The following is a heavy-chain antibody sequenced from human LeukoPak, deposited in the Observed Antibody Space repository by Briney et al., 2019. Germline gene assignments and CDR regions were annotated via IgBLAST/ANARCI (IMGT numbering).Heavy chain of an antibody. Sequence: ASVKVSCKASGGTFSSYAISWVRQAPGQGLEWMGGIIPIFGTANYAQKFQGRVTITTDESTSTAYMDLSSLRSEDTAVYYCARDETAYCGGDCAPGGAFDIWGQGTMVTVSS. V-gene: IGHV1-69*05. CDR1: GGTFSSYA. J-gene: IGHJ3*02. CDR2: IIPIFGTA. D-gene: IGHD2-21*01. CDR3: ARDETAYCGGDCAPGGAFDI.